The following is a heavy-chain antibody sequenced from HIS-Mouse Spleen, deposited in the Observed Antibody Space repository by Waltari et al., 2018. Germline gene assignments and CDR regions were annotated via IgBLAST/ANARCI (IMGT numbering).Heavy chain of an antibody. V-gene: IGHV4-4*07. Sequence: QVQLQESGPGLVKPSETLSLTCTVSGGSISSYYWSWIRQPAGKGLEWIGRIYTSGGTTYNPSLRSGVTMSVDTSKNQFSLKLSSVTAADTAVYYCARDFHDFWSGYYGGDKKHDAFDIWGQGTMVTVSS. CDR2: IYTSGGT. D-gene: IGHD3-3*01. CDR1: GGSISSYY. J-gene: IGHJ3*02. CDR3: ARDFHDFWSGYYGGDKKHDAFDI.